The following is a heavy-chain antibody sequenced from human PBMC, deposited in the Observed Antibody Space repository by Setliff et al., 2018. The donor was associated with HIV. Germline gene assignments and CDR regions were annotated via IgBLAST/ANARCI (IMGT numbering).Heavy chain of an antibody. CDR2: IYYSGST. CDR3: IIAYSSGWLAPMGFDA. CDR1: AGSIRSSTYY. J-gene: IGHJ4*02. Sequence: SETLSLTCTVSAGSIRSSTYYGAWIRQPPGKGLEWIGNIYYSGSTYYNPSLKSRATISVDMSKNQISLRRSSVTAADTAVYYCIIAYSSGWLAPMGFDAWCQGTPVTGS. V-gene: IGHV4-39*01. D-gene: IGHD6-19*01.